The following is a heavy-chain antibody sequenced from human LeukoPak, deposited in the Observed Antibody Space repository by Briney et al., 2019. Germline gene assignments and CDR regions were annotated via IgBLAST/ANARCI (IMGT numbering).Heavy chain of an antibody. J-gene: IGHJ4*02. Sequence: PSQTLSLTCTVSGGSISSGGYYWSWIRQHPGRGLECIGYIYYSGSTYYNPSLKSRVTISVDTSKNQFSLKLSSVTAADTAVYYCARAVVLYYDGSGYSTRFDYWGQGTLVTVSS. D-gene: IGHD3-22*01. CDR1: GGSISSGGYY. CDR2: IYYSGST. V-gene: IGHV4-31*03. CDR3: ARAVVLYYDGSGYSTRFDY.